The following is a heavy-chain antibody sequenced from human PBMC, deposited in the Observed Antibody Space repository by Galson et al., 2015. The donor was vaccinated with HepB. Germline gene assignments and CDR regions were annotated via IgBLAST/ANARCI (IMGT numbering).Heavy chain of an antibody. D-gene: IGHD6-13*01. CDR1: GFTVSSNY. CDR3: ARDRLSDSGYSSSFDAFDI. J-gene: IGHJ3*02. Sequence: SLRLSCAASGFTVSSNYMSWVRQAPGKGLEWVSVIYSGGSTYYADSVKGRFTTSRDNSKNTLYLQMNSLRAEDTAVYYCARDRLSDSGYSSSFDAFDIWGQGTMVTVSS. CDR2: IYSGGST. V-gene: IGHV3-66*01.